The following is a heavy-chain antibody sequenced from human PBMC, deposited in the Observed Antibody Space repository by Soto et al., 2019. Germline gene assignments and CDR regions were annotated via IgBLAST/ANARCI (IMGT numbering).Heavy chain of an antibody. D-gene: IGHD3-22*01. CDR2: IGTAGDT. J-gene: IGHJ4*02. V-gene: IGHV3-13*01. CDR3: ARVSDSSGYLEPYFDY. CDR1: GFTFSSYD. Sequence: GGSLRLSCAASGFTFSSYDMHWVRQATGKGLEWVSAIGTAGDTYYPGSVKGRFTISRENAKNSLYLQMNSLRAEDTAVYYCARVSDSSGYLEPYFDYWGQGTLVTVSS.